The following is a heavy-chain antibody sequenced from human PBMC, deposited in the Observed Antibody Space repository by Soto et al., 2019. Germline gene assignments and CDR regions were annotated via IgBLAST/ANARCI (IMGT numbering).Heavy chain of an antibody. Sequence: PSETLSLTCAVSGGSISSGGYSWRWIRQPPGKGLEWIGYIYHSGSTYYNPSLKSRVTISVDRSKNQFSLKLSSVTAADTAVYYCARGTSIQLWYNFDYWGQGTLVTVSS. CDR3: ARGTSIQLWYNFDY. J-gene: IGHJ4*02. CDR1: GGSISSGGYS. CDR2: IYHSGST. D-gene: IGHD5-18*01. V-gene: IGHV4-30-2*01.